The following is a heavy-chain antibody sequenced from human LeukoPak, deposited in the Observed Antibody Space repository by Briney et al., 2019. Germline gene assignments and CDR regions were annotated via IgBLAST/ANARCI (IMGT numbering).Heavy chain of an antibody. CDR2: INPSGGST. Sequence: ASVTVSCKASGYTFTGYYMHWVRQAPGQGLEWMGIINPSGGSTSYAQKFQGRVTMTRDMSTSTVYMELSSLRSEDTAVYYCARGTGVGDDAFDIWGQGTMVTVSS. CDR1: GYTFTGYY. J-gene: IGHJ3*02. V-gene: IGHV1-46*01. CDR3: ARGTGVGDDAFDI. D-gene: IGHD1-26*01.